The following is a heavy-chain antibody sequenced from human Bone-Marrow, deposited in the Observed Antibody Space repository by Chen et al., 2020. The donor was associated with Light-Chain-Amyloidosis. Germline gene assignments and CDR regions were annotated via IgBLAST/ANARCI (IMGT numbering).Heavy chain of an antibody. J-gene: IGHJ4*02. V-gene: IGHV3-20*04. CDR1: GFTFDDFV. CDR2: INWNGGSR. D-gene: IGHD4-17*01. CDR3: VRGTVTTIYFDY. Sequence: EVQLVESGGGVVRPEGSLRTSCAASGFTFDDFVMNWVRQVPGKGLEWVAGINWNGGSRGYEDSVKGRFTVSRDNAKNSLYLEINSLRAEDTALYYCVRGTVTTIYFDYWGQGILVTVSS.